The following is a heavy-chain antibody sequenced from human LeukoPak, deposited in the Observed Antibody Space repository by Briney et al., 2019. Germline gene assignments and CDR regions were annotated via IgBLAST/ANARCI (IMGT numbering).Heavy chain of an antibody. J-gene: IGHJ4*02. CDR2: MNPNSGNT. CDR1: GYTFTSYD. V-gene: IGHV1-8*01. D-gene: IGHD3-10*01. CDR3: ARARSGSYYGFDY. Sequence: GASVKVSCKASGYTFTSYDINWVRQATGQGLEWMGWMNPNSGNTGYAQKFQGRVTMTRNTSISTAYMELSRLRSDDTAVYYCARARSGSYYGFDYWGQGTLITVSS.